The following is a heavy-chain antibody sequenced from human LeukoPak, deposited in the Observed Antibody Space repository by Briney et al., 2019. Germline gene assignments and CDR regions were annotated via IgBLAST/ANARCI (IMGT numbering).Heavy chain of an antibody. D-gene: IGHD3-3*01. CDR1: GGSISSHY. V-gene: IGHV4-34*01. CDR3: ARGAGAFWSGYYTVDY. CDR2: INHSGST. J-gene: IGHJ4*02. Sequence: SETLSLTCTVSGGSISSHYWSWIRQPPGKGLEWIGEINHSGSTNYNPSLKSRVTISVDTSKNQFSLKLGSVTAADTAVYYCARGAGAFWSGYYTVDYWGQGTLVTVSS.